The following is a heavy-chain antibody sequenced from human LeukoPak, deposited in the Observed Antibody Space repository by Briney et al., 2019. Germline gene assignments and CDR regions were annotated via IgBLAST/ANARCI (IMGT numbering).Heavy chain of an antibody. V-gene: IGHV1-69*05. D-gene: IGHD6-13*01. CDR3: ARPFPTYSSSWYASGAGAFDI. J-gene: IGHJ3*02. CDR1: GGTFSSYA. Sequence: SVKVSCKASGGTFSSYAISWVRQAPGQGLEWMGGIIPIFGTANYAQKLQGRVTMTTDTSTSTAYMELRSLRSDDTAVYYCARPFPTYSSSWYASGAGAFDIWGQGTMVTVSS. CDR2: IIPIFGTA.